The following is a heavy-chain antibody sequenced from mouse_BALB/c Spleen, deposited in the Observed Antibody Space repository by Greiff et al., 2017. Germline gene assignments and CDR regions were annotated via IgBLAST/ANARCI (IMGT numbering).Heavy chain of an antibody. J-gene: IGHJ3*01. CDR1: GFTFSSFG. CDR2: ISSGSSTS. D-gene: IGHD2-1*01. CDR3: ARVGKNGNFFAY. V-gene: IGHV5-17*02. Sequence: EVQVVESGRGLVQPGGSRKLSCAASGFTFSSFGMHWVRQAPEKGLEWVAYISSGSSTSYYADTVKGRFTISRDNPKNTLFLQMTSLRSEDTAMYYCARVGKNGNFFAYWGQGTLVTVSA.